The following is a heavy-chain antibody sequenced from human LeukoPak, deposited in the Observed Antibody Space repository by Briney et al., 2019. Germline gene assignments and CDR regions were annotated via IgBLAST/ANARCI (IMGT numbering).Heavy chain of an antibody. Sequence: GGSLRLSCAASGFTFNTYTMHWVRQAPGKGLEWVALISSHELNIYYADSVKGRFTISRDNSKNTLYLQMNRLRSEDSAVYYCAKGPRIAVADPGGYWGQGTLVTVSS. D-gene: IGHD6-19*01. V-gene: IGHV3-30*04. J-gene: IGHJ4*02. CDR3: AKGPRIAVADPGGY. CDR2: ISSHELNI. CDR1: GFTFNTYT.